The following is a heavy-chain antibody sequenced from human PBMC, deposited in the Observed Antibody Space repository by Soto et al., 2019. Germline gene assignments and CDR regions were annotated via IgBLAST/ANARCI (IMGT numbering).Heavy chain of an antibody. CDR1: GYTFTSYG. V-gene: IGHV1-18*01. CDR2: VNAYNGNT. D-gene: IGHD6-19*01. CDR3: AREAVSGRTGFDY. Sequence: QVQLVQSGAEVKKPGASVKVSCKASGYTFTSYGISWVRQAPGQGLEWMGWVNAYNGNTNYAQKFQGRVTMTTNTSTSTDYMELRSLRSEDTAVYYCAREAVSGRTGFDYWGQGTLVTVSS. J-gene: IGHJ4*02.